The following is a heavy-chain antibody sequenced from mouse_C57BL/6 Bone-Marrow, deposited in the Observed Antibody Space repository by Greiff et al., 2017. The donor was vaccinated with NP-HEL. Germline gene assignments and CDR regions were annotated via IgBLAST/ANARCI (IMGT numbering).Heavy chain of an antibody. CDR3: EREGVLRRRTYAVDC. Sequence: EVKLLEPEGGLVQPGSSMTLSCTASGFTFSDYYMAWVRQVPEKGLEWVANINYDGSSTYYLDSLKSRFIISRYNAKNILYLQMSSLKSEDTDTYDWEREGVLRRRTYAVDCWGQGTSVTVSS. J-gene: IGHJ4*01. CDR2: INYDGSST. V-gene: IGHV5-16*01. D-gene: IGHD2-4*01. CDR1: GFTFSDYY.